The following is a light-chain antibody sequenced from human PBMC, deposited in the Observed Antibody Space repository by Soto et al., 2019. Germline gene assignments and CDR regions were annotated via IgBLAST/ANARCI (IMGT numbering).Light chain of an antibody. Sequence: QSALTQPASVSGSPGQSITISCTGTSSDVGSYNLVSWYQQHPGKAPKLMIYEDSKRPSGVSNRFFGSKSGNTASLTISGRQAEDEADYFCCSFARGSTVVFGGGTKLTVL. CDR1: SSDVGSYNL. CDR2: EDS. J-gene: IGLJ3*02. CDR3: CSFARGSTVV. V-gene: IGLV2-23*01.